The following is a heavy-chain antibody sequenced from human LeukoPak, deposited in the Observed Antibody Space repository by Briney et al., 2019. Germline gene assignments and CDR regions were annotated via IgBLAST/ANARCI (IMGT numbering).Heavy chain of an antibody. D-gene: IGHD4-17*01. Sequence: SVKVSCKASGYTFTSYAMHWVRQAPGQRLEWMGWINAGNGNTKYSQKFRGRVTITRDTSASTAYMDLSSLRSEDTAVYYCARDPRDDYGDLGDYWGQGTLVTVSS. CDR2: INAGNGNT. CDR1: GYTFTSYA. V-gene: IGHV1-3*01. CDR3: ARDPRDDYGDLGDY. J-gene: IGHJ4*02.